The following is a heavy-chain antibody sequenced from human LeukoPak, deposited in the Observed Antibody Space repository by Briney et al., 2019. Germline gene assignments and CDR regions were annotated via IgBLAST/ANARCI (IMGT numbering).Heavy chain of an antibody. D-gene: IGHD4-17*01. V-gene: IGHV3-48*03. J-gene: IGHJ6*03. CDR1: GFTFSSYE. Sequence: GGSLRLSCAASGFTFSSYEMNWVRQAPGKGLEWVSHISSSGSTIYYADSVKGRFTISRDNAKNSLYLQMNSLRAEDTAVYYCARVGNGDYRYYFYMDVWGKGTTVTISS. CDR2: ISSSGSTI. CDR3: ARVGNGDYRYYFYMDV.